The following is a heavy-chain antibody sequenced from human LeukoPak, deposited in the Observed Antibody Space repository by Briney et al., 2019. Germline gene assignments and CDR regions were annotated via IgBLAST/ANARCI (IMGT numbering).Heavy chain of an antibody. Sequence: PGGSLRLSCAASGFTFSSYAMHWVRQAPGKGLEWVAVISYDGSNKYYADSVKGRFTISRDNSKNTLYLQMNSLRAEDTAVYYCARVPFRQQQLVHTDYWGQGTLVTVSS. CDR3: ARVPFRQQQLVHTDY. CDR1: GFTFSSYA. V-gene: IGHV3-30-3*01. D-gene: IGHD6-13*01. CDR2: ISYDGSNK. J-gene: IGHJ4*02.